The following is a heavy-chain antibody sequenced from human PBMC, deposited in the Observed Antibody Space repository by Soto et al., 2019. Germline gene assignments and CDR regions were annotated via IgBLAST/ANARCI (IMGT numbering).Heavy chain of an antibody. D-gene: IGHD5-12*01. CDR1: GYAFSKYG. V-gene: IGHV1-18*04. CDR2: IRPDTGDT. J-gene: IGHJ5*02. Sequence: QLQLVQSGAEVERPGASVRVSCKAYGYAFSKYGISWIRQAPGQGLEGMGWIRPDTGDTNYAQQFQGRVTMTTDTSSNTAYMELRSLRSDDTAMYYCATSYDSGFDPWGQGTLVSVSS. CDR3: ATSYDSGFDP.